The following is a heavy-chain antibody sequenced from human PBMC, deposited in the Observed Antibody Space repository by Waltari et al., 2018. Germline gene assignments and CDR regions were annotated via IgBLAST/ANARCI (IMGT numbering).Heavy chain of an antibody. CDR2: IYYSGST. J-gene: IGHJ3*02. CDR3: ARLRGYYGSGSYDAFDI. V-gene: IGHV4-39*01. CDR1: GGSISSSSYY. Sequence: QLQLQESGPGLVKPSETLSLTCTVSGGSISSSSYYWGWIRQPPGKGLEWIGSIYYSGSTDYNPSLKSRVTISVDTSKNQFSLKLSSVTAADTAVYYCARLRGYYGSGSYDAFDICGQGTMVTVSS. D-gene: IGHD3-10*01.